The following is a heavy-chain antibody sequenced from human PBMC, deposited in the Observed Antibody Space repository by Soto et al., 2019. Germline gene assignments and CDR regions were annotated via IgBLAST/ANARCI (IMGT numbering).Heavy chain of an antibody. Sequence: GGSLRLSCAASGFTFSSYWMSWVRQAPGKGLEWVANIKQDGSEKYYVDSVKGRFTISRDNAKNSLYLQMNSLRAEDTAVYYCASDFWSGSRSFDYWGQGTLVTVSS. CDR3: ASDFWSGSRSFDY. CDR1: GFTFSSYW. V-gene: IGHV3-7*01. D-gene: IGHD3-3*01. CDR2: IKQDGSEK. J-gene: IGHJ4*02.